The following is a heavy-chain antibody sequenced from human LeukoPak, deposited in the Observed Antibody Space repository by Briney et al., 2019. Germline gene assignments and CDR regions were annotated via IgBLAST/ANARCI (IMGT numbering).Heavy chain of an antibody. D-gene: IGHD4-23*01. V-gene: IGHV3-53*01. CDR3: ARDPDDHGGRD. CDR2: IYSGGST. Sequence: GGSLRLSCAASGFTVSNNYMSWVRQAPGKGLEWVSVIYSGGSTYYADSVKGRFTISRGISKNTLYLQMNSLRAEDTAVYYCARDPDDHGGRDWGQGTLVTVSS. CDR1: GFTVSNNY. J-gene: IGHJ4*02.